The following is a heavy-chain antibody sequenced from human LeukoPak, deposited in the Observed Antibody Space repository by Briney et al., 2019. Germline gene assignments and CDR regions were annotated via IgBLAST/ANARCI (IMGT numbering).Heavy chain of an antibody. D-gene: IGHD4-17*01. CDR3: ARTYGYYYFYHMDV. CDR1: GGSISSGSYY. J-gene: IGHJ6*03. CDR2: IYTSGST. Sequence: KSSETLSLTCTVSGGSISSGSYYWSWIRQPAGKGLEWIGRIYTSGSTNYNPSLKSRVTISVDTSKNQFSLKVNSVTAADTAVYYCARTYGYYYFYHMDVWGKGTTVTISS. V-gene: IGHV4-61*02.